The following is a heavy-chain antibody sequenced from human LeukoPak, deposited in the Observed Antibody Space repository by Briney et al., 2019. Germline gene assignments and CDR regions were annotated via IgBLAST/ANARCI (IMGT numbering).Heavy chain of an antibody. CDR3: ARVLTGSWDWFDP. CDR1: KFSFSAYW. J-gene: IGHJ5*02. V-gene: IGHV3-74*01. Sequence: TGGSLRLSCAASKFSFSAYWMHWVRQAPGKGLVWVSRINSDGSRTNYADSVKGRFTISRDNAKNTLYLQMNSLRAEDTAVYYCARVLTGSWDWFDPWGQGTLVTVSS. CDR2: INSDGSRT. D-gene: IGHD2-8*02.